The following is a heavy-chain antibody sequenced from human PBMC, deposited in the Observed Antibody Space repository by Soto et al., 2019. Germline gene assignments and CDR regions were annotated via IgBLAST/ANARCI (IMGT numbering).Heavy chain of an antibody. CDR2: IHHGGNS. Sequence: PSETLSLTCAVSGDSIISDKWWSWVRQAPGKGLEWIGEIHHGGNSKYNPSLKSRVIISVDRSKNQFSLNLTSVTDADTAVYYCARWWSGSRQVFDPWGQGTLVTVSS. V-gene: IGHV4-4*02. CDR3: ARWWSGSRQVFDP. CDR1: GDSIISDKW. D-gene: IGHD3-3*01. J-gene: IGHJ5*02.